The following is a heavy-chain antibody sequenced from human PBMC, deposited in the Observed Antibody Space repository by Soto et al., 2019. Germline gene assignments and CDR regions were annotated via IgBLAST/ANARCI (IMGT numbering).Heavy chain of an antibody. J-gene: IGHJ3*02. Sequence: ASVKVSCKASGYTLTELSMHWVRQAPGKGLEWMGGFDPEDGETIYAQKFQGRVTMTEDTSTDTAYMELSSLRSEDTAVYYCAAHLYYDSSGADAFDIWVQGTMVTVSS. CDR1: GYTLTELS. CDR2: FDPEDGET. D-gene: IGHD3-22*01. V-gene: IGHV1-24*01. CDR3: AAHLYYDSSGADAFDI.